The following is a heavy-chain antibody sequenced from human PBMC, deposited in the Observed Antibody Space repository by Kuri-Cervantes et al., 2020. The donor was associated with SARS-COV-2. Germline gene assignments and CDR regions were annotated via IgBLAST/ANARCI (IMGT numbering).Heavy chain of an antibody. D-gene: IGHD2-21*02. CDR3: AKGIGHIVVVTAIPNYFDY. CDR1: GVSFSIYA. CDR2: INDVYEA. J-gene: IGHJ4*02. V-gene: IGHV3-23*01. Sequence: GEPLKISCVASGVSFSIYAMTWVRQAPGKGLEFVSGINDVYEAYYADSVRGRFTVSRDNSRNTLYLHMNSLRAEDTAVYYCAKGIGHIVVVTAIPNYFDYWGQGTTVTVSS.